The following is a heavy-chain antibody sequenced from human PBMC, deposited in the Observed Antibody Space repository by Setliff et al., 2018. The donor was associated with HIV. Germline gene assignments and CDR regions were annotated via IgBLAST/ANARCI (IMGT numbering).Heavy chain of an antibody. CDR2: IRHSGNT. Sequence: SETLSLTCVVNGESFRGHFWTWIRQTPGKGLQWIGEIRHSGNTNYNPSLESRVSMSIDTSKNQFSLKLTSVTAADTAIYYCARGRDYTGSWFRPFYLDFWGHGNLVTVSS. CDR1: GESFRGHF. V-gene: IGHV4-34*01. J-gene: IGHJ4*01. CDR3: ARGRDYTGSWFRPFYLDF. D-gene: IGHD3-3*01.